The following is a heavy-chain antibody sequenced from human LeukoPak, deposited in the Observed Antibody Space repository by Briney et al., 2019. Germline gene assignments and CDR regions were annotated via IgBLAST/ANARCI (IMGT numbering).Heavy chain of an antibody. J-gene: IGHJ4*02. CDR3: AKSPDPSGSYYDY. V-gene: IGHV3-33*06. D-gene: IGHD1-26*01. Sequence: GGSLRLSCAASGFTFSSYGMHWVRQAPGKGLEWVAVIGYDGSNKYYADSVKGRFTISRDNSKNTLYLQMNSLRAEDTAVYYCAKSPDPSGSYYDYWGQGTLVTVSS. CDR2: IGYDGSNK. CDR1: GFTFSSYG.